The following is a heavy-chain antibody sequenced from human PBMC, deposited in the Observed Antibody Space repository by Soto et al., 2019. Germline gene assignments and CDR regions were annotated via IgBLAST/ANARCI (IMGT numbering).Heavy chain of an antibody. V-gene: IGHV1-2*02. CDR1: GYTFTGYC. J-gene: IGHJ4*02. CDR3: ASSYGDYEWYFDY. D-gene: IGHD4-17*01. CDR2: INPNSGGT. Sequence: EASVKVSCKASGYTFTGYCMHWVRQAPGQGLEWMGWINPNSGGTNYAQKFQGRVTMTRDTSISTAYMELSRLRSDDTAVYYCASSYGDYEWYFDYWGQGTLVTVSS.